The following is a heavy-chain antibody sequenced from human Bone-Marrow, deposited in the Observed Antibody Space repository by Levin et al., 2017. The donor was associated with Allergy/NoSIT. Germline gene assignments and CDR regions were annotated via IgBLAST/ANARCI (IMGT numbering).Heavy chain of an antibody. Sequence: GGSLRLSCVDSGITFTSYTMQWLRLAPGKGLEWVTSISYDGSDKRYADSVKGRFTVSRDNSQKTLFLQMSSLRFEDTAVYFCARGKGMDAWGQGTTVIVS. D-gene: IGHD3-10*01. CDR1: GITFTSYT. CDR2: ISYDGSDK. CDR3: ARGKGMDA. V-gene: IGHV3-30*04. J-gene: IGHJ6*02.